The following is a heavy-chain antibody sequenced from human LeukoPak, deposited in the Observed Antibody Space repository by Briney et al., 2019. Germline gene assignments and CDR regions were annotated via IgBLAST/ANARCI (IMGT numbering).Heavy chain of an antibody. Sequence: ASVKVSCKASGYTFTSYDINWVRQATGQGLAWMGWMNPNSGNTGYAQKFQGRVTITRNTSISTAYMELSSLRSEDTAVYYCARGPLYYGSGSYYITLLYYYYYMDVWGKGTTVTISS. J-gene: IGHJ6*03. CDR2: MNPNSGNT. CDR3: ARGPLYYGSGSYYITLLYYYYYMDV. V-gene: IGHV1-8*03. CDR1: GYTFTSYD. D-gene: IGHD3-10*01.